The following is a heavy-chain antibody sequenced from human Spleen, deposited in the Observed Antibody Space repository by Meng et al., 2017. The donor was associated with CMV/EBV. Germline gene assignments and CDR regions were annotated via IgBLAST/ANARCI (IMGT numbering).Heavy chain of an antibody. J-gene: IGHJ4*02. V-gene: IGHV4-34*01. D-gene: IGHD3-3*01. CDR3: AREVSSRRDLFGLYYFDY. CDR2: INHSGST. CDR1: GGSFSAYY. Sequence: SETLSLTCAVYGGSFSAYYWSWIRQPPGKGLEWIGEINHSGSTSYNPSLQSRVTISVDTSKNQFSLKLSSVTAADTAVYYCAREVSSRRDLFGLYYFDYWGQGTLVTVSS.